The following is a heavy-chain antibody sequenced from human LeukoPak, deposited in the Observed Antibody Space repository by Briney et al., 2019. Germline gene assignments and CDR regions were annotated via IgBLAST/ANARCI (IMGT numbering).Heavy chain of an antibody. CDR2: MSSGSRYI. V-gene: IGHV3-21*06. J-gene: IGHJ4*02. CDR3: ARDRPTGASRVFVVQ. CDR1: GFSLSTYA. Sequence: PGGSLRLSCTASGFSLSTYAMTWVRQAPGKGLEWISSMSSGSRYIYYADSVRGRFTISRDNTKNSLYLLMNNLRAEDTAIYYCARDRPTGASRVFVVQWGQGTPVTVSS. D-gene: IGHD2-15*01.